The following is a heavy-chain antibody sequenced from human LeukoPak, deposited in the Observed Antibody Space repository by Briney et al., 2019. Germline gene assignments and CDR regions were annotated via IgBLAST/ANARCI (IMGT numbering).Heavy chain of an antibody. CDR1: GFTFSSYS. CDR2: ISSSSSYI. Sequence: AGGSVRLSCAASGFTFSSYSMNWVRQAPGKGLEWVSSISSSSSYIYYADSVKGQFTISRDNAKNSLYLQMNRLRGEDRAVYCCFRVGGDLLGAYYFVQWGQGTLVTVSS. CDR3: FRVGGDLLGAYYFVQ. D-gene: IGHD3-16*01. V-gene: IGHV3-21*01. J-gene: IGHJ4*02.